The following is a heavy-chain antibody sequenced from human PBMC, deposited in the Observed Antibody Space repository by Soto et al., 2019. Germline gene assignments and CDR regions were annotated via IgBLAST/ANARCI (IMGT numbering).Heavy chain of an antibody. CDR1: GFTFSNYA. D-gene: IGHD1-26*01. V-gene: IGHV3-23*01. J-gene: IGHJ4*02. CDR3: ARGGSGLSIVSGVDY. Sequence: GGSLRLSCAASGFTFSNYAMSWVRQAPGKGLEWVSSISGNGGTTYYAESVKGRFTFSRDNSENTLYLQMHSLRVEATTMHYSARGGSGLSIVSGVDYLGQGALVTVSS. CDR2: ISGNGGTT.